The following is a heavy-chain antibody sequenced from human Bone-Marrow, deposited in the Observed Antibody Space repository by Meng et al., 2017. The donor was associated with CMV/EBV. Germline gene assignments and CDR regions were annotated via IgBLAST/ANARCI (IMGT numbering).Heavy chain of an antibody. V-gene: IGHV3-23*01. CDR1: GFTFSSYA. J-gene: IGHJ3*02. D-gene: IGHD1-26*01. Sequence: GESLKISCAASGFTFSSYAMSWVRQAPGKGLEWVSAISGSGGSTYYADSVKGRFTISRDNSKNTLYLQMNSLRAEDTAVYYCATDGRWELLIDIWGQGTRVTVSS. CDR3: ATDGRWELLIDI. CDR2: ISGSGGST.